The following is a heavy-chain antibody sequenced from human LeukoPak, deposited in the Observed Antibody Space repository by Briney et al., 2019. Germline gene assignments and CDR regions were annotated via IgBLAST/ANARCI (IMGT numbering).Heavy chain of an antibody. CDR3: ARCIRYSSGWYFDY. CDR2: IYYSGST. J-gene: IGHJ4*02. Sequence: SETLSLTCTVSGGSISSYYWSWFRQPPGKGLEWIGYIYYSGSTNHNPSLKSRVTISVDTSRNQFSLKLSSVTAADTAVYYCARCIRYSSGWYFDYWGQGTLVTVSS. V-gene: IGHV4-59*01. CDR1: GGSISSYY. D-gene: IGHD6-19*01.